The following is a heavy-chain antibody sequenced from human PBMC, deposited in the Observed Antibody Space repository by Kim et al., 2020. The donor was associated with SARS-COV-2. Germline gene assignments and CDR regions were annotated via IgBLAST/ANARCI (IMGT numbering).Heavy chain of an antibody. V-gene: IGHV3-11*06. Sequence: GGSLRLSCAGSGFTFSDYYMTWIRQAPGKGPEWVAYINSNGNYINYADSVKGRFTISRENARNSLYLQMNNLRVDDTAVYYCARPLSLGVVASGCGGQGTVVTVAS. CDR1: GFTFSDYY. CDR3: ARPLSLGVVASGC. D-gene: IGHD2-8*02. CDR2: INSNGNYI. J-gene: IGHJ1*01.